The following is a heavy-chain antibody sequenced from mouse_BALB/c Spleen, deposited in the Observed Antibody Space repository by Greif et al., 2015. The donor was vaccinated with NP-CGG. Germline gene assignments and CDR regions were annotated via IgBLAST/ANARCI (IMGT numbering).Heavy chain of an antibody. D-gene: IGHD2-1*01. CDR1: GFTFSSFG. CDR2: ISSGSSTI. V-gene: IGHV5-17*02. Sequence: DVHLVESGGGLVQPGGSRKLSCAASGFTFSSFGMHWVRQAPEKGLEWVAYISSGSSTIYYADTVKGRFTISRDNPKNTLFLQMTRLRSEDTAMYYCARSPYGNDWYFDVWGAGTTVTVSS. CDR3: ARSPYGNDWYFDV. J-gene: IGHJ1*01.